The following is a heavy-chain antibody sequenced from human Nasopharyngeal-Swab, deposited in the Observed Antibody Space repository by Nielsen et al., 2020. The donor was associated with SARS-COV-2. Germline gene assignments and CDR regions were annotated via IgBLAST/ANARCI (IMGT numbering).Heavy chain of an antibody. J-gene: IGHJ4*02. CDR1: GFTFSSYA. CDR2: ISGRGSGT. V-gene: IGHV3-23*01. Sequence: ESLKISSAASGFTFSSYAMSWVRQAPGKGLEWVSAISGRGSGTYYADSVKGRFTISRDKSQNTLYLQMSSLRADDTAVYYCAKGGRSITIFGVAGSFDNWGQGTLVTVSS. CDR3: AKGGRSITIFGVAGSFDN. D-gene: IGHD3-3*01.